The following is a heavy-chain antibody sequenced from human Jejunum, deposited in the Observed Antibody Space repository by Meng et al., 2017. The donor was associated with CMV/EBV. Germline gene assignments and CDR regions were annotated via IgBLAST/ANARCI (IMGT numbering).Heavy chain of an antibody. D-gene: IGHD5-18*01. J-gene: IGHJ4*02. CDR3: ARLFGYSYGAIDY. V-gene: IGHV4-39*02. CDR2: IYYTGGT. CDR1: AGSIRNVLYY. Sequence: VAAGSIRNVLYYWSWIRQPPGKGLEWIGSIYYTGGTHYSPSLKSRVTISLDTSKNHLSLMLSSVTAADTAVYYCARLFGYSYGAIDYWGQGTLVTVSS.